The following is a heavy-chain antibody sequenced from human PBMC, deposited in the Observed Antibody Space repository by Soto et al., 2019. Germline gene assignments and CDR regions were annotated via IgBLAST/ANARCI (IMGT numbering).Heavy chain of an antibody. V-gene: IGHV3-33*01. CDR3: ARAIEVYGRYYGMDV. Sequence: GGSLRLSCAASGFTFSSYGMHWVRQAPGKGLERVAVIWYDGSNKYYADSVKGRFTISRDNSKNTLYLQMNSLRAEDTAVYYCARAIEVYGRYYGMDVWGQGTTVTVSS. D-gene: IGHD4-17*01. CDR2: IWYDGSNK. CDR1: GFTFSSYG. J-gene: IGHJ6*02.